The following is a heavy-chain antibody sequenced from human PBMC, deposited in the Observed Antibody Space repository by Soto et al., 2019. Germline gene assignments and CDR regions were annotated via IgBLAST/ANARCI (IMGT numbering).Heavy chain of an antibody. CDR3: ARSSFLDGSVLKVYYYYGMDV. D-gene: IGHD3-3*01. CDR1: GGTFSSYA. V-gene: IGHV1-69*13. CDR2: IIPIFGTA. J-gene: IGHJ6*02. Sequence: GASVKVSCKASGGTFSSYAISWVRQAPGQGGEGMGGIIPIFGTANYAQKFQGRVTITADESTSTAYMELSSLRSEDTAVYYCARSSFLDGSVLKVYYYYGMDVWGQGTTVTVSS.